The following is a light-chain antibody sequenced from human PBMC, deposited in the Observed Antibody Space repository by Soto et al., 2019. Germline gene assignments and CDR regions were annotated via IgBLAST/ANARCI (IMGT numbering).Light chain of an antibody. CDR1: SSNIESNN. CDR2: GNN. CDR3: AAWDDSLNGVV. J-gene: IGLJ2*01. Sequence: QSVLTQPPSASGTPGQRVTISCSGSSSNIESNNVNWYQQLPGAAPKLLIYGNNQWPSGVPDRFSGSKAGTSASLAISGLQSEDEVDYYCAAWDDSLNGVVFGGGTKLTVL. V-gene: IGLV1-44*01.